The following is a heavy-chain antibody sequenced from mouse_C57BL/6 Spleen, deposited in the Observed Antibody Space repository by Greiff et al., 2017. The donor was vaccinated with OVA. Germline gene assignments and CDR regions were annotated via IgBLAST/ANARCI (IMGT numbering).Heavy chain of an antibody. CDR1: GYAFSSSW. CDR3: ARSTLCYYSLDY. J-gene: IGHJ4*01. Sequence: QVHVKQSGPELVKPGASVKISCKASGYAFSSSWMNWVKQRPGKGLEWIGRIYPGDGDTNYNGKFKGKATLTADKSSSTAYMQLSSLTSDDSAVYFCARSTLCYYSLDYWGPGTSVTVSS. CDR2: IYPGDGDT. V-gene: IGHV1-82*01.